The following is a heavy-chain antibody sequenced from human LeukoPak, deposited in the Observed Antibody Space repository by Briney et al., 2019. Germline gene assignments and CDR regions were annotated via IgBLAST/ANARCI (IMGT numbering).Heavy chain of an antibody. CDR1: GGSISSYY. J-gene: IGHJ5*02. CDR2: IFYSGRT. CDR3: ARVASTNYYDNRGWFDP. D-gene: IGHD3-22*01. Sequence: SETLSLTCTVSGGSISSYYWNWIRQPPGKGLEWIGYIFYSGRTSYNPSLKSRVTLSVDTSKNWFSLRLTSVTAADTAVYYCARVASTNYYDNRGWFDPWGQGTLVTVSS. V-gene: IGHV4-59*01.